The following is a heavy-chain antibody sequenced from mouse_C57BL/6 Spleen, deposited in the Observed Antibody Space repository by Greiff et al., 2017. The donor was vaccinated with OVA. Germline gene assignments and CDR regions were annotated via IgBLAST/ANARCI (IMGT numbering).Heavy chain of an antibody. J-gene: IGHJ1*03. CDR3: ARGITTVVARWYFDV. D-gene: IGHD1-1*01. V-gene: IGHV3-6*01. CDR1: GYSITSGYY. Sequence: ESGPGLVKPSQSLSLTCSVTGYSITSGYYWNWIRQFPGNKLEWMGYISYDGSNNYNPSLKNRISITRDTSKNQFFLKLNSVTTEDTATYYCARGITTVVARWYFDVWGTGTTVTVSS. CDR2: ISYDGSN.